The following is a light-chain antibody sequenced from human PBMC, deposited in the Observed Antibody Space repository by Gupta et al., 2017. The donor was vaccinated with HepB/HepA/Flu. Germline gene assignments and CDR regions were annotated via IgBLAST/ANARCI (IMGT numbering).Light chain of an antibody. CDR1: SSNIGSNT. CDR2: NNN. CDR3: AAWDDSLNGPV. Sequence: SVLTQPPSASGTPGQKVTISCSGSSSNIGSNTVNWYQHLPGTAPKLLIYNNNQRPSGVPDRFSGSKSGTSASLAISGLQSEDEADYYCAAWDDSLNGPVFGGGTKLTVL. J-gene: IGLJ2*01. V-gene: IGLV1-44*01.